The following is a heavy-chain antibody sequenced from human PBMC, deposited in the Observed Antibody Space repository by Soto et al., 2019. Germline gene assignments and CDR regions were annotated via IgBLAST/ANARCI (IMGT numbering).Heavy chain of an antibody. CDR1: GFTFSSYA. V-gene: IGHV3-23*01. J-gene: IGHJ4*02. D-gene: IGHD1-26*01. CDR2: ISGSGDST. Sequence: EVQLLESGGGLVQPGGSLRLSGAASGFTFSSYAMRWVRQAPGKGLEWVSAISGSGDSTYYADSVKGRFTISRDNSKNTLYLQMNSLRGEDTVVYHCARRGSGSYYDYWGQGTLVTVSS. CDR3: ARRGSGSYYDY.